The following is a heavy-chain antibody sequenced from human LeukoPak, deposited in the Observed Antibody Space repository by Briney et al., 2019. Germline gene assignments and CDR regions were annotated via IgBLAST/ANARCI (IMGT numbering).Heavy chain of an antibody. CDR2: ISSSSSYI. CDR1: GFIFSSYS. V-gene: IGHV3-21*01. D-gene: IGHD3-16*01. J-gene: IGHJ6*02. CDR3: ARDRDYGDYDYVWGSSDYGMDV. Sequence: GGSLRLSCATSGFIFSSYSMNWVRQAPGKGLEWVSSISSSSSYIYYADSVKGRFTISRDNAKNSLYLQMNSLRAEDTAVYYCARDRDYGDYDYVWGSSDYGMDVWGQGTTVTVSS.